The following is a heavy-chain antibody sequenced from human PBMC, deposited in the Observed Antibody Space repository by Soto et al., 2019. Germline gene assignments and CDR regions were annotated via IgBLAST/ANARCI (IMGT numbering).Heavy chain of an antibody. CDR3: AGGVEMATTFDY. D-gene: IGHD5-12*01. V-gene: IGHV4-31*03. J-gene: IGHJ4*02. Sequence: QVQLQESGPGLVKPSQTLSLTCTVSGGSISSGGYYWSWIRQHPGKGLEWIGYIYYSGSTYYNPSLKSRVTISVDTSKNQFSLKLSSETAADTAVYYCAGGVEMATTFDYWGQGTLVTVSS. CDR1: GGSISSGGYY. CDR2: IYYSGST.